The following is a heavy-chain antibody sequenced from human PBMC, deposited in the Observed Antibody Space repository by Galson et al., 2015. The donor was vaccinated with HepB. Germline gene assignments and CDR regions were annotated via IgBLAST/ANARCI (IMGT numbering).Heavy chain of an antibody. CDR3: ARDYSSSWYGPNDY. CDR2: ISYDGSNK. J-gene: IGHJ4*02. D-gene: IGHD6-13*01. CDR1: GFTFSSYA. Sequence: SLRLSCAASGFTFSSYAMHWVRQAPGKGLEWVAVISYDGSNKYYADSVKGRFTISRDNSKNTLYLQMNSLRAEDTAVYYCARDYSSSWYGPNDYWGQGTLVTVSS. V-gene: IGHV3-30-3*01.